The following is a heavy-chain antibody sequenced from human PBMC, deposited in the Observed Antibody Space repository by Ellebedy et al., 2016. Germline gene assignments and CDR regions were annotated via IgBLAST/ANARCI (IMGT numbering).Heavy chain of an antibody. J-gene: IGHJ3*02. CDR1: GFTFTSSA. Sequence: SVKVSCXASGFTFTSSAMQWVRQARGQRLEWIGWIVVGSGNTNYAQKFQERVTITRDMSTSTAYMELSSLRSEDTAVYYCAAGPGIAVAGNMVADAFDIWGQGTMVTVSS. CDR3: AAGPGIAVAGNMVADAFDI. V-gene: IGHV1-58*02. CDR2: IVVGSGNT. D-gene: IGHD6-19*01.